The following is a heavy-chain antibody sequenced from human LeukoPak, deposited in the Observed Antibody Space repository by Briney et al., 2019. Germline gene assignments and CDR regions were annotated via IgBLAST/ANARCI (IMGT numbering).Heavy chain of an antibody. Sequence: SQTLSLTCTVSGGSISSGGYCWSWIRQHPGKGLEWIGYIYYSGSTYYNPSLKSRVTISVDTSKNQFSLKLSSVTAADTAVYYCARESEVYGMDVWGQGTTVTVSS. V-gene: IGHV4-31*03. CDR2: IYYSGST. CDR3: ARESEVYGMDV. CDR1: GGSISSGGYC. J-gene: IGHJ6*02.